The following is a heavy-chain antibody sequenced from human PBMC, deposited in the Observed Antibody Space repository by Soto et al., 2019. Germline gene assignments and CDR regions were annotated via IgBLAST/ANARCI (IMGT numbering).Heavy chain of an antibody. V-gene: IGHV3-53*02. Sequence: EVRLVETGGGLIQPGGSLRLSCAASGGTVSSNYMSWVRQAPGKGLEWVSVVYGGGSIFYADSVKGRFTISRDNSKNTWYLQMNSLRAEDTAVYYCARGPPDYDPPGKFEYWGPEPWSPSPQ. J-gene: IGHJ4*01. CDR3: ARGPPDYDPPGKFEY. CDR1: GGTVSSNY. D-gene: IGHD3-16*01. CDR2: VYGGGSI.